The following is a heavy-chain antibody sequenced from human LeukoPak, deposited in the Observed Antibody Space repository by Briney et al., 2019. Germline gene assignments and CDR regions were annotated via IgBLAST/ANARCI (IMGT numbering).Heavy chain of an antibody. V-gene: IGHV3-49*04. J-gene: IGHJ4*02. Sequence: GGSLRLSCTASGFTFRDYAMSWVRQAPGKGLEWVALIRRKDSGDTTEYAASVRGRFTILRDDSKSIAYLQMNSLKAEDAAVYYCTRPIYCSTSGCQGYYFDYWGQGTLVTVSS. D-gene: IGHD2-2*01. CDR3: TRPIYCSTSGCQGYYFDY. CDR1: GFTFRDYA. CDR2: IRRKDSGDTT.